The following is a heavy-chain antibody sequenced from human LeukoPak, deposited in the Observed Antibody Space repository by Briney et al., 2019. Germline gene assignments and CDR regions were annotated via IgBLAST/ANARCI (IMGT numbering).Heavy chain of an antibody. Sequence: PSETLSLTCTVSGGSITSSSYYWGWIRQPPGKGLEWIGSIYSSGSTYYNPSLKSRVTISVDTSKNQFSLKLSSVTAADTAVYYCAGLDGRTMRVFDYWGQGTLVTVSS. CDR3: AGLDGRTMRVFDY. CDR2: IYSSGST. D-gene: IGHD3-22*01. J-gene: IGHJ4*02. CDR1: GGSITSSSYY. V-gene: IGHV4-39*01.